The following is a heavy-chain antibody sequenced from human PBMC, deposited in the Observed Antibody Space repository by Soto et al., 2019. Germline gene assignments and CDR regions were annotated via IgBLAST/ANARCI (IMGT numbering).Heavy chain of an antibody. Sequence: SETLSLTCTVSGGSISSYYWSWIRQPPGKGLEWIGYIYYSGSTNYNPSLKSRVTISVDTSKNQFSLKLSSVTAADTAVHYCARHVSVATMIGFDYWGQGTLVTVSS. CDR1: GGSISSYY. V-gene: IGHV4-59*08. J-gene: IGHJ4*02. CDR2: IYYSGST. CDR3: ARHVSVATMIGFDY. D-gene: IGHD5-12*01.